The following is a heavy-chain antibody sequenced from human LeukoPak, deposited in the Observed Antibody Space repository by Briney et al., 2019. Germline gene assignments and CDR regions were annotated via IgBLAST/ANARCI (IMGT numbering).Heavy chain of an antibody. D-gene: IGHD6-13*01. CDR3: ARSSNRVAAAAFDY. CDR2: INPNSGGT. Sequence: ASVKVSCKASGYTFTGYYMHWVRQPPGQGLEWMGWINPNSGGTNYAQKFQGRVTMTRDTSISTAYMELSRLRSDDTAVYYCARSSNRVAAAAFDYWGQGTLVTVSS. J-gene: IGHJ4*02. V-gene: IGHV1-2*02. CDR1: GYTFTGYY.